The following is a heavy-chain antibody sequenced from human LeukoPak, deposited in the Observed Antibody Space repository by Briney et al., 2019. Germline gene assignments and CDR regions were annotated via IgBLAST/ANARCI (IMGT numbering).Heavy chain of an antibody. V-gene: IGHV1-2*02. D-gene: IGHD2-15*01. J-gene: IGHJ3*01. CDR3: ARSGAALP. Sequence: ASVKVSCKASGYSFTVYYMHWVRQVPGQGLEWMGWINPSSGGTKFAQKFQGRVTMTRDTSISTAYMELSRLRSDDTAVYYCARSGAALPWGQGTMVTVSS. CDR1: GYSFTVYY. CDR2: INPSSGGT.